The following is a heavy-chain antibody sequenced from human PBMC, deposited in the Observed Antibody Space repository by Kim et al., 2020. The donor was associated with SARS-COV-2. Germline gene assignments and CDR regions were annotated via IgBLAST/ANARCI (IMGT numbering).Heavy chain of an antibody. CDR2: INHSGST. V-gene: IGHV4-34*01. CDR3: ARTSRFEIFGVVIIPQLFDY. CDR1: GGSFSGYY. D-gene: IGHD3-3*01. J-gene: IGHJ4*02. Sequence: SETLSLTCAVYGGSFSGYYWSWIRQLPGKGLEWIGEINHSGSTNYNPSLKSRVTISVDTSKNQFSLKLSSVTAADTAVYYCARTSRFEIFGVVIIPQLFDYWAQGTLVTVSS.